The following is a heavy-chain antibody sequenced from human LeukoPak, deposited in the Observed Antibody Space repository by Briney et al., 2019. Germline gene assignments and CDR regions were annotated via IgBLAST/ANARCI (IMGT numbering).Heavy chain of an antibody. J-gene: IGHJ6*03. Sequence: GGSLRLSCAASGFTFSSYWMHWVRQAPGKGLVWVSRINSDGSSTSYADSVKGRFTISRDNAKNTLYLQMNSLRAEDTAVYYCARDLLEPYYYYYMDVWGKGTTVTVSS. CDR2: INSDGSST. D-gene: IGHD3-3*01. V-gene: IGHV3-74*01. CDR3: ARDLLEPYYYYYMDV. CDR1: GFTFSSYW.